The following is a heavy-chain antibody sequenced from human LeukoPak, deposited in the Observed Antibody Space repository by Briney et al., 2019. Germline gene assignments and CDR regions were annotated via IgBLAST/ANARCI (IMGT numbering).Heavy chain of an antibody. CDR3: ATVPGYYDSSGYPLGY. CDR2: FDPEDGET. CDR1: GYTLTELS. D-gene: IGHD3-22*01. V-gene: IGHV1-24*01. Sequence: ASVKVSCEVSGYTLTELSMHWVRQAPGKGLEWMGGFDPEDGETIYAQKFQGRVTMTEDTSTDTAYMELSSLRSEDTAVYYCATVPGYYDSSGYPLGYWGQGTLVTVSS. J-gene: IGHJ4*02.